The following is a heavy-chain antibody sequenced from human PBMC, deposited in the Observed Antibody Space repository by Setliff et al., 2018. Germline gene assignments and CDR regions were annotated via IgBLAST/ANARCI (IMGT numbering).Heavy chain of an antibody. CDR1: GYTFTNYG. CDR3: ARGVYEGFDP. V-gene: IGHV1-18*03. CDR2: ISAYNGNT. D-gene: IGHD5-12*01. J-gene: IGHJ5*02. Sequence: ASVKVSCKTSGYTFTNYGINWVRQAPGQGLEWMGWISAYNGNTNYAQKLQGRVTITRDTSASTVYMEMSSLRSEDMAVYYCARGVYEGFDPWGQGTLVTVSS.